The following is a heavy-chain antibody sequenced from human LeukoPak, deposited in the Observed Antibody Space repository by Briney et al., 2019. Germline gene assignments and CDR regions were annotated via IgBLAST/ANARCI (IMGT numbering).Heavy chain of an antibody. CDR1: GASISSINYF. J-gene: IGHJ5*02. Sequence: SETLSLTCSVSGASISSINYFWGWLRQAPGKGLEWIGSIYNTGSTYYNPSLTSRVAISVDTSKNQFSLKLSSVTAADTAVYYCATSSQTLGSINWFDPWGQGTLVTVSS. V-gene: IGHV4-39*07. CDR3: ATSSQTLGSINWFDP. CDR2: IYNTGST. D-gene: IGHD6-13*01.